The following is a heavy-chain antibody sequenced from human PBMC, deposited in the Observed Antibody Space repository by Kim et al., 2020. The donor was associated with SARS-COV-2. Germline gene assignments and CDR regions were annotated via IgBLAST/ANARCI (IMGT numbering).Heavy chain of an antibody. CDR3: AKGRGQLVHFDP. V-gene: IGHV3-23*01. CDR2: ISGSGGST. J-gene: IGHJ5*02. D-gene: IGHD6-6*01. Sequence: GGSLRLSCAASGFTFSNYAMSWVRQAPGKGLGWGSTISGSGGSTYYADSVQGRFTISRDNSKNTLYLLMNRQRAGETDVHYCAKGRGQLVHFDPWGQGP. CDR1: GFTFSNYA.